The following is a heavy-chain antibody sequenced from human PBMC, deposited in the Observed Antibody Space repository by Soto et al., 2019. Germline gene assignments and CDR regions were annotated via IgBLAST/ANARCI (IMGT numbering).Heavy chain of an antibody. CDR1: SGKFTTFG. Sequence: PLELPEIPLSGASGKFTTFGVCRVRQKPRKGVEWMGKSEPGDSYNNYSQSFQDHVTISVDKATSTAYLEWRRLKAWDTATYYCAGMSTSYWYGGDQYYGFDVWGQGTMVTVSS. D-gene: IGHD3-10*01. CDR2: SEPGDSYN. CDR3: AGMSTSYWYGGDQYYGFDV. J-gene: IGHJ6*02. V-gene: IGHV5-10-1*01.